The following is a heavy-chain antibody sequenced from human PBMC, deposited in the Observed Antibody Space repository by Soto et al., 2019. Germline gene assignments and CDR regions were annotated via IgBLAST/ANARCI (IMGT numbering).Heavy chain of an antibody. CDR1: GGSISSGGYY. Sequence: PSETLSLTCTVSGGSISSGGYYWSWIRQHPGKGLEWIGYIYYSGSTNYKPSLKSRVTISVDTSKNQFSLTLSSVTAADTAVYYCARRDIIWFRAGHHYHLAVWGQGTSVPVSS. J-gene: IGHJ6*02. D-gene: IGHD3-10*01. CDR2: IYYSGST. V-gene: IGHV4-61*08. CDR3: ARRDIIWFRAGHHYHLAV.